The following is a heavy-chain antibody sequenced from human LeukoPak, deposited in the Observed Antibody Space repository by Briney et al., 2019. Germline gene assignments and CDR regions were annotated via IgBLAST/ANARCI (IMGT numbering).Heavy chain of an antibody. V-gene: IGHV1-46*01. J-gene: IGHJ4*02. CDR1: GYTFTHYY. CDR2: INPSGGST. Sequence: ASVKVSCKASGYTFTHYYIHWVRQGPGQGLEWMGIINPSGGSTNYAQNFQGRVTLTRDTSTGTVYMELNSLRSEDTAVYFCARSPYTYGSLFYLDYWGQGTLVTVSS. CDR3: ARSPYTYGSLFYLDY. D-gene: IGHD5-18*01.